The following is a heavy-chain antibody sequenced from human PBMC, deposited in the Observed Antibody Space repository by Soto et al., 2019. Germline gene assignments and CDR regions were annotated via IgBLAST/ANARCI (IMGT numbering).Heavy chain of an antibody. CDR3: SRGILV. J-gene: IGHJ4*02. V-gene: IGHV4-31*01. Sequence: QVQLQESGPGLVKPSQTLSLTCTVSGGSINSGGYCWSWIRQHPGKGLDWIGCISYGGSTSYNPSLKSLVTLSVDTAKNQCSLKLTSVTAADTAVYYCSRGILVWGQGALITVSS. CDR2: ISYGGST. D-gene: IGHD5-18*01. CDR1: GGSINSGGYC.